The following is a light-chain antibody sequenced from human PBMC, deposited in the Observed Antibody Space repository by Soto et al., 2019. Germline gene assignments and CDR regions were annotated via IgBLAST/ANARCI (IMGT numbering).Light chain of an antibody. V-gene: IGKV2-28*01. CDR3: MQALQTAQP. CDR2: LGS. CDR1: QSLLHSNGYNY. Sequence: DIVMTQSPLSLPVTPGEPASISCRSSQSLLHSNGYNYLDWYLQKPGQSPQLLIYLGSNRASGVPDRFSGSGSGTDFTVKISRVEAEYVGVYYCMQALQTAQPFGGGTKVEIK. J-gene: IGKJ4*01.